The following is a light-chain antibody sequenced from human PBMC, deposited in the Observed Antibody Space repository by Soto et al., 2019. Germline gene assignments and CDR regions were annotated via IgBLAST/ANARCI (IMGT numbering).Light chain of an antibody. Sequence: QSVLTQPASVSGSPGQSITISCTGTSSDVGTYNLVTWYQQHPGKVRKLILYEGNKRPSGVSDRFSASKSGNTASLTISGLQAEDEADYYCCSYAPSRTLLFGGGTKLTVL. CDR2: EGN. CDR3: CSYAPSRTLL. J-gene: IGLJ3*02. V-gene: IGLV2-23*01. CDR1: SSDVGTYNL.